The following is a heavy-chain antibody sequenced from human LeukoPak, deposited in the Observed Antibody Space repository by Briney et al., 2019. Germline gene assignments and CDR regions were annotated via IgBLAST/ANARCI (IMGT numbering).Heavy chain of an antibody. V-gene: IGHV4-39*07. D-gene: IGHD4-23*01. CDR3: ARDRGGVTSDY. J-gene: IGHJ4*02. Sequence: SETLSLTCTVSGGSVSSSSYFWGWIRQPPGEGLEWIGSISYSGNTFYNPSLKSRVTISLDTSKNQFSLKLTSVTAAGTAVYYCARDRGGVTSDYWGQGTLVTVSS. CDR2: ISYSGNT. CDR1: GGSVSSSSYF.